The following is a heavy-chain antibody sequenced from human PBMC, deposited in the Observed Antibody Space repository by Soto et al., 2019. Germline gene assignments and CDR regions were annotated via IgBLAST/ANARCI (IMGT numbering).Heavy chain of an antibody. Sequence: QVQLQQWGAGLLKPSETLSLTCAVYGGSFSGYYWSWIRQPPGKGLEWIGEINHSGSTNYNPSLKSRVTISVDTSKNHFSLKLSSVTAADTAVYYCASGDTMTIDPWGQGTLVTVSS. CDR3: ASGDTMTIDP. J-gene: IGHJ5*02. V-gene: IGHV4-34*01. CDR2: INHSGST. D-gene: IGHD5-18*01. CDR1: GGSFSGYY.